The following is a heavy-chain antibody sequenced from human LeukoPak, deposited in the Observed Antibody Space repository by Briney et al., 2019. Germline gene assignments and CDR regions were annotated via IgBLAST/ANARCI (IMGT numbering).Heavy chain of an antibody. D-gene: IGHD2-2*02. V-gene: IGHV1-18*01. CDR1: GYTFTHYD. J-gene: IGHJ6*03. Sequence: ASVRVSCKASGYTFTHYDISWVRQAPGQGLKWMGWISAHSGTTNFAQEFQGRLTMTTDTSTNTAYMELRSLRSDDTAVYYCATYCSSVSCYSPLYYMDVWGKGTTVTVSS. CDR3: ATYCSSVSCYSPLYYMDV. CDR2: ISAHSGTT.